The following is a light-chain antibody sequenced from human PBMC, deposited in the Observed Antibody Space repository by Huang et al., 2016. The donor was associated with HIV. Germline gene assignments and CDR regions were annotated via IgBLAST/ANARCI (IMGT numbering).Light chain of an antibody. V-gene: IGKV3-11*01. CDR2: DAS. J-gene: IGKJ5*01. Sequence: DIVLTQSPATLSLSPGERATVPCRASQSVSTFLAWYQHKPGQAPMLLIFDASNRASGVPARFSGTGSGTDFTLTISSLEPSDVAVYYCQQHSYWPITFGRGTRLEI. CDR1: QSVSTF. CDR3: QQHSYWPIT.